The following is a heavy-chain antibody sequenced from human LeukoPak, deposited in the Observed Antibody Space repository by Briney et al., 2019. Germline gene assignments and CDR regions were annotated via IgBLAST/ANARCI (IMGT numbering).Heavy chain of an antibody. V-gene: IGHV3-53*01. CDR1: GLTVSSNY. CDR2: IYSGGST. D-gene: IGHD6-6*01. J-gene: IGHJ4*02. CDR3: AREGAYSSSLLY. Sequence: PGGSLRLSCAASGLTVSSNYLSWVRQAPGKGLEWVSVIYSGGSTYYADSVKGRFTISRGNSKNTLYLQMNSLRAEDTAVYYCAREGAYSSSLLYWGQGTLVTVSS.